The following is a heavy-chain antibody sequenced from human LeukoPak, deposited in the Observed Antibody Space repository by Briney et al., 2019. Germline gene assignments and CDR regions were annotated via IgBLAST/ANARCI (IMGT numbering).Heavy chain of an antibody. V-gene: IGHV1-2*02. CDR1: GYTFTGYY. Sequence: ASVKVSCKASGYTFTGYYMHWVRQAPGQGLGWMGWINPNSGGTNYAQKFQGRVTMTRDTSISTAYMELSRLRSDDTAVYYCAREDTAAAVYYFDYWGQGTLVTVSS. CDR3: AREDTAAAVYYFDY. D-gene: IGHD6-13*01. CDR2: INPNSGGT. J-gene: IGHJ4*02.